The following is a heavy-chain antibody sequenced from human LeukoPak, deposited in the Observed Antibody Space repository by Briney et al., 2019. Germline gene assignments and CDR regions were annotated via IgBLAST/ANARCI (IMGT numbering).Heavy chain of an antibody. CDR3: ARDLGGSYYIGRYYYMDV. D-gene: IGHD1-26*01. Sequence: PGGSLRLSCAASGFTFSSYWMSWVRQAPGKGLEGVSGITGRGESTYYADSVKGRFTISRDNAKNSLYLQMNSLRAEDTAVYYCARDLGGSYYIGRYYYMDVWGKGTTVTVSS. J-gene: IGHJ6*03. CDR2: ITGRGEST. V-gene: IGHV3-23*01. CDR1: GFTFSSYW.